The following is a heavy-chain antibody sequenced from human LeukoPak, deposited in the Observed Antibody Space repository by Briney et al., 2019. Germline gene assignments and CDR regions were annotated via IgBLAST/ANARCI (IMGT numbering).Heavy chain of an antibody. CDR3: VGHRGGGWFDP. J-gene: IGHJ5*02. CDR1: GGTFSSYT. D-gene: IGHD3-10*01. CDR2: ITPILGIA. Sequence: SVKVSCTASGGTFSSYTISWVRQAPGQGLEWMGRITPILGIANYAQKFQGRVTITADKSTSTAYMELSSLRSEDTAVYYCVGHRGGGWFDPWGQGTLVTVSS. V-gene: IGHV1-69*02.